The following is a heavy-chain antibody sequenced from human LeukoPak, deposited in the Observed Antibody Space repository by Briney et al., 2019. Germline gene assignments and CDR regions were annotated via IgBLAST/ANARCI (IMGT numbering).Heavy chain of an antibody. J-gene: IGHJ6*03. D-gene: IGHD3-10*01. CDR3: ARDAPGSGSYYGDYYYMDV. V-gene: IGHV4-30-2*01. CDR2: IYHSGST. Sequence: SETLSLTCTVSGGSISSGGYYWSWIRQPPGKGLEWIGYIYHSGSTYYSPSLKSRVTISVDRSKNQFSLKLSSVTAADTAVYYWARDAPGSGSYYGDYYYMDVWGKGTTVTVSS. CDR1: GGSISSGGYY.